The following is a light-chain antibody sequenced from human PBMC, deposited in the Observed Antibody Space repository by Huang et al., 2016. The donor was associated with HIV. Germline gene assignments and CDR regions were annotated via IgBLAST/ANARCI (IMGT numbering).Light chain of an antibody. CDR2: GAS. J-gene: IGKJ2*01. CDR1: ESILRN. V-gene: IGKV3-15*01. CDR3: QQYNKWPPYT. Sequence: VMTQSPATLSVSPGERATLSCRASESILRNLAWYQQRPGQPPRLLIDGASVRLPGIPDRFRGSGSGTDVSLTISSLQSEDFAVYYCQQYNKWPPYTYGQGTKLEIK.